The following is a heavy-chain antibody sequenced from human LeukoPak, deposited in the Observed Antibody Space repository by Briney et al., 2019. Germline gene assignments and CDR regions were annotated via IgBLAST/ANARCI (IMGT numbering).Heavy chain of an antibody. Sequence: SETLSLTCAVYGGSFSGYYWSWIRQPPGKGPEWIGEINHSGSTNYNPSLKSRVTISVDTSKNQFSLKLSSVTAADTAVYYCARALDYYDSSGGIDYWGQGTLVTVSS. V-gene: IGHV4-34*01. J-gene: IGHJ4*02. CDR2: INHSGST. CDR3: ARALDYYDSSGGIDY. D-gene: IGHD3-22*01. CDR1: GGSFSGYY.